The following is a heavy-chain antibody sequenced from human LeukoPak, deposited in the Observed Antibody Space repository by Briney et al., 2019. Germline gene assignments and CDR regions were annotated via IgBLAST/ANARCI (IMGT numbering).Heavy chain of an antibody. CDR3: AGTLAGGYSYGRLYFDY. J-gene: IGHJ4*02. D-gene: IGHD5-18*01. V-gene: IGHV4-61*01. CDR1: GGSVSSGSYY. CDR2: IYYSGST. Sequence: NPSETLSLTCTVSGGSVSSGSYYWSWIRQPPGKGLEWIGYIYYSGSTNYNPSPKSRVTISVDTSKNQFSLKLSSVTAADTAVYYCAGTLAGGYSYGRLYFDYWGQGTLVTVSS.